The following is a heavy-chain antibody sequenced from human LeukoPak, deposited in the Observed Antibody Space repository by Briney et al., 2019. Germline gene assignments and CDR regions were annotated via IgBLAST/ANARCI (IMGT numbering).Heavy chain of an antibody. CDR3: AREMIVKRGYHP. Sequence: ASVKVSCKASGYTFTGYYMHWVRQAPGQGVEWMGWINPNSGGTNYAQKFQGRVTMTRDTSISTAYMELSRLRSDDTAVYYCAREMIVKRGYHPWGQGTLVTVSS. CDR2: INPNSGGT. V-gene: IGHV1-2*02. CDR1: GYTFTGYY. J-gene: IGHJ5*02. D-gene: IGHD3-22*01.